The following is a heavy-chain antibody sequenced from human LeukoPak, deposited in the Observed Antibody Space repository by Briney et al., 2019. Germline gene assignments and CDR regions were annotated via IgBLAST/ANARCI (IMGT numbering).Heavy chain of an antibody. D-gene: IGHD2-21*01. CDR3: ARLPLSYCGGDCYFG. CDR2: ISTCSSTI. J-gene: IGHJ4*02. CDR1: GFTFSSYS. Sequence: GGSLRLSCAASGFTFSSYSMNWVRQAPGKGLEWVSYISTCSSTIYYADSVKGRFTISRDNAKNSLYLQMNSLRDEDTAVYYCARLPLSYCGGDCYFGWGQGTLVTVSS. V-gene: IGHV3-48*02.